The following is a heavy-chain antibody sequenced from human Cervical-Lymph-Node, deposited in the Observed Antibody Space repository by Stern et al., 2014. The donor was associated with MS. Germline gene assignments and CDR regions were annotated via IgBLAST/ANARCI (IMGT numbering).Heavy chain of an antibody. CDR3: TGVNYDILTGYYSDY. CDR2: IWYDGSKK. J-gene: IGHJ4*02. Sequence: VHLVESGGGVVQPGRSLRLSCAASGFDFNNYGIHWVRQAPGKGLEWVAVIWYDGSKKFYAEFVKGRFTISRDNFKNTVYLQMNSLRAEDTAVYYCTGVNYDILTGYYSDYWGQGTLVTVSS. V-gene: IGHV3-33*01. D-gene: IGHD3-9*01. CDR1: GFDFNNYG.